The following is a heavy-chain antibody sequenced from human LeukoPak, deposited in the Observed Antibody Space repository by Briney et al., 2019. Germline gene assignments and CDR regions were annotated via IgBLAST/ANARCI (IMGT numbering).Heavy chain of an antibody. CDR1: GGSISSTNYY. J-gene: IGHJ4*02. Sequence: PSETLSLTCTVSGGSISSTNYYWGWIRQPPGKGLEWIGEVNLQGSTNYNPSLMGRVAISVDTSENHVSLQLTSVTAADTAVYYCAREGGPYRPLDYSGQGTLVTVS. V-gene: IGHV4-39*07. CDR2: VNLQGST. CDR3: AREGGPYRPLDY. D-gene: IGHD3-16*01.